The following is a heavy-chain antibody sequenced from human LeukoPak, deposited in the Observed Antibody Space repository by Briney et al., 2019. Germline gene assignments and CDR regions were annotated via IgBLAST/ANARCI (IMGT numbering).Heavy chain of an antibody. CDR2: IIGSGSST. D-gene: IGHD6-13*01. V-gene: IGHV3-23*01. Sequence: PGGSLRLSCAASGFTFSSYAMSWVRQAPGKGLDWVSAIIGSGSSTYYADSVKGRLTISRDNSKNTLFLQMNSLRAEDTAVYYCAKDRAQQLVLDFWGQGTLVTVSS. CDR1: GFTFSSYA. CDR3: AKDRAQQLVLDF. J-gene: IGHJ4*02.